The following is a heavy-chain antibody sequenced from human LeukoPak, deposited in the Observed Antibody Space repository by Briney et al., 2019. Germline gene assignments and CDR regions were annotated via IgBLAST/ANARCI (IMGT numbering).Heavy chain of an antibody. CDR1: GFXFSSYA. Sequence: GGSLRLSCGASGFXFSSYAMHWVRQAPGKGLEWVAVISYDGSNKYYADSVKGRFTISRDNSKNTLYLQMNSLRAEDTAVYYCAGLAGRPVLGWGQGTLVTVSS. J-gene: IGHJ4*02. V-gene: IGHV3-30-3*01. CDR2: ISYDGSNK. D-gene: IGHD6-19*01. CDR3: AGLAGRPVLG.